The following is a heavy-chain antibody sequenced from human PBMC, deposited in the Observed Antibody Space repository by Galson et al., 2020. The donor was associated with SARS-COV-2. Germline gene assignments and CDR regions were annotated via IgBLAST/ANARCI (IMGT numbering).Heavy chain of an antibody. CDR2: ISGSSGGT. Sequence: GESLKISCAASGFTFRNYAMTWVRQAPGKGLEWVSAISGSSGGTYYADSVKGRFTISRDNSKNTLYLQMNRLRAADTAVYYFGKEDDTSGYFGGGLTYWGQGALVTVSS. CDR1: GFTFRNYA. D-gene: IGHD3-22*01. CDR3: GKEDDTSGYFGGGLTY. J-gene: IGHJ4*02. V-gene: IGHV3-23*01.